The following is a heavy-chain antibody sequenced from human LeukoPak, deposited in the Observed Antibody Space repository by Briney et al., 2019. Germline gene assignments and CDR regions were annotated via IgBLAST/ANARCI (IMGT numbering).Heavy chain of an antibody. CDR2: ISGGSSGST. CDR1: GFTFSDYA. J-gene: IGHJ4*02. Sequence: PGGSLRLSCAASGFTFSDYAMSWIRQAPGNGLEWLSVISGGSSGSTYYADPVTGRFTVSRDNSKDTVDLQMNNLRVDDTAIYYCAKDHANTPVVTNWGQGILVSVSS. CDR3: AKDHANTPVVTN. V-gene: IGHV3-23*01. D-gene: IGHD2-21*02.